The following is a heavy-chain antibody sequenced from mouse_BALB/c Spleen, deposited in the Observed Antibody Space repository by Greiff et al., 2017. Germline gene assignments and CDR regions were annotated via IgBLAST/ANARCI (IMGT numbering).Heavy chain of an antibody. CDR3: ARQGDYGGAMDY. J-gene: IGHJ4*01. V-gene: IGHV5-12-2*01. CDR1: GFTFSSYT. Sequence: EVNLVESGGGLVQPGGSLKLSCAASGFTFSSYTMSWVRQTPEKRLEWVAYISNGGGSTYYPDTVKGRFTISRDNAKNTLYLQMSSLKSEDTAMYYCARQGDYGGAMDYWGQGTSVTVSS. D-gene: IGHD2-4*01. CDR2: ISNGGGST.